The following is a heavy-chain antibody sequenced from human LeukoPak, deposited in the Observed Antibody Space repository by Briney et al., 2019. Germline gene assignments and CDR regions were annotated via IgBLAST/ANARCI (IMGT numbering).Heavy chain of an antibody. D-gene: IGHD3-22*01. Sequence: ASVKVSCKASGYTFTGYYMHWVRQAPGQGLEWMGWINPNSGGTNYAQKFQGRVTMTRDTSISTAYMELSRLRSDDTAVYYCARVIIDKEYYYDSSGAFYDWGQGTLVTVSS. CDR3: ARVIIDKEYYYDSSGAFYD. CDR1: GYTFTGYY. V-gene: IGHV1-2*02. CDR2: INPNSGGT. J-gene: IGHJ4*02.